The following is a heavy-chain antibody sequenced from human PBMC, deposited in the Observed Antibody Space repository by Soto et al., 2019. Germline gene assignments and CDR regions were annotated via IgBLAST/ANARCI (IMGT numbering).Heavy chain of an antibody. CDR1: GFTFSSYA. D-gene: IGHD2-15*01. J-gene: IGHJ3*02. Sequence: EVQLLESGGGLVQPGGSLRLSCAASGFTFSSYAMSWVRQAPGKGLEWVSAISGSGGSTYYADSVKGRFTISRDNSKNTLYLQMNSLRAEDTAVHYCAKDRYCSGGSCYSEWAFDIWGQGTMVTVSS. CDR3: AKDRYCSGGSCYSEWAFDI. CDR2: ISGSGGST. V-gene: IGHV3-23*01.